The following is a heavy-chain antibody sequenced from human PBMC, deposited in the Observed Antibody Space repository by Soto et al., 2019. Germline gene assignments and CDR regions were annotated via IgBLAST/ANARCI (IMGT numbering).Heavy chain of an antibody. CDR1: GGTFSSYA. CDR2: IIHSFGTA. V-gene: IGHV1-69*01. CDR3: ARNHGSRVPAATGGYFYYGLDV. J-gene: IGHJ6*02. Sequence: QVPLVQSGAEVKKPGSSVKVSCKASGGTFSSYALSWVRQAPGQGLEWMGGIIHSFGTANYAQKLQGRVTITADESTSTGYMKLSSLRSEDTAVYYCARNHGSRVPAATGGYFYYGLDVWGQGTTVIVSS. D-gene: IGHD2-2*01.